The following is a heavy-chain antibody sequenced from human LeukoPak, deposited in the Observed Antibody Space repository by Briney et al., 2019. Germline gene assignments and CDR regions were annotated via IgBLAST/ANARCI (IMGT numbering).Heavy chain of an antibody. CDR1: GFTFSSYG. V-gene: IGHV3-48*01. CDR3: ARDSPYYDFWSGYSRPLDY. J-gene: IGHJ4*02. CDR2: ISSSSNSI. D-gene: IGHD3-3*01. Sequence: GGSLRLSCAASGFTFSSYGMSWVRQAPGKGLEWVTYISSSSNSIYYADSVQGRFTVSRDNAKNSLYLQMNSLRAEDTAVYYCARDSPYYDFWSGYSRPLDYWGQGTLVTVSS.